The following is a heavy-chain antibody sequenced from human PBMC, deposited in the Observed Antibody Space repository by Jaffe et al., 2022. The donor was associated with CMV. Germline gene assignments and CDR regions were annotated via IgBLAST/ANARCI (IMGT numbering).Heavy chain of an antibody. Sequence: QVQLVESGGGVVQPGRSLRLSCAASGFTFSSYGMHWVRQAPGKGLEWVAVIWYDGSNKYYADSVKGRFTISRDNSKNTLYLQMNSLRAEDTAVYYCARDFVGSDDYYYYGMDVWGQGTTVTVSS. D-gene: IGHD1-26*01. CDR1: GFTFSSYG. CDR2: IWYDGSNK. V-gene: IGHV3-33*01. J-gene: IGHJ6*02. CDR3: ARDFVGSDDYYYYGMDV.